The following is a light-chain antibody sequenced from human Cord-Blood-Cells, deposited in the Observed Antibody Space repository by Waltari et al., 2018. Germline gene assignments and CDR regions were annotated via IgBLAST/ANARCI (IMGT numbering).Light chain of an antibody. V-gene: IGKV4-1*01. CDR3: QQYYSTPPS. CDR2: WAS. Sequence: IVMIQPPDPLAVSLGARATITCKTSQSVLYSSNNKNYLAWYQQKPGQPHKLLIYWASTRESGVPDRFSGSGSGTDFTLTISSLQAEDVAGYYCQQYYSTPPSLGQGTKLEIK. J-gene: IGKJ2*03. CDR1: QSVLYSSNNKNY.